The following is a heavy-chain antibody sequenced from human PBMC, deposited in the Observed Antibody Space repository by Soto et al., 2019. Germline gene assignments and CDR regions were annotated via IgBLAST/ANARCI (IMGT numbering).Heavy chain of an antibody. CDR2: ISSSSSYI. V-gene: IGHV3-21*01. CDR1: GFTFSSYS. Sequence: SLRLSCAASGFTFSSYSMNWVRQAPGKGLEWVSSISSSSSYIYYADSVKGRFTISRDNAKNSLYLQMNSLRAEDTAVYYCARAPDYYGSGSYYSGGYYYYGMDVWGQGTAVTVSS. J-gene: IGHJ6*02. CDR3: ARAPDYYGSGSYYSGGYYYYGMDV. D-gene: IGHD3-10*01.